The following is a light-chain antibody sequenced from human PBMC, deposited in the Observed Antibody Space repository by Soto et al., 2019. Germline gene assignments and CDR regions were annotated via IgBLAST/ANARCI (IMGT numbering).Light chain of an antibody. CDR3: QQYGRSPLT. V-gene: IGKV3-20*01. CDR1: QTLADIF. Sequence: EIVLTQSPGTLSLSPGETATLSCRASQTLADIFLVWYQQKPGQAPRLLISGGSNRAAGIPDRFSGSGSGTEFTLTTGRLESEDVAVYYCQQYGRSPLTFGQGTK. CDR2: GGS. J-gene: IGKJ1*01.